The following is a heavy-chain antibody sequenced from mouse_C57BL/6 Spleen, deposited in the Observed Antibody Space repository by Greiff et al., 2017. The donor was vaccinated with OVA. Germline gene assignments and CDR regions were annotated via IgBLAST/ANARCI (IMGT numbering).Heavy chain of an antibody. Sequence: VKLQQPGAELVKPGASVKLSCKASGYTFTSYWMQWVKQRPGQGLEWIGEIDPSDSYTNYNQKFKGKATLTVDTSSSTAYMQLSSLTSEDSAVYYCARWKAQASDYWGQGTTLTVSS. V-gene: IGHV1-50*01. CDR1: GYTFTSYW. CDR3: ARWKAQASDY. CDR2: IDPSDSYT. D-gene: IGHD3-2*02. J-gene: IGHJ2*01.